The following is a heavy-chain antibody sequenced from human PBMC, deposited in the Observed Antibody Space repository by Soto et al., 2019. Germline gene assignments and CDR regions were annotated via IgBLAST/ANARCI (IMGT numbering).Heavy chain of an antibody. Sequence: QVQLQESGPGLLKASETLSLTCSVSGGSISTFYWSWIRQPPGKGLEWIGYISYSGSTNYNPSLKSRLTISLDTSKNQIFLKVISLTAAGTAVYFCARHVRRLGSSYGYSYQYWGQGTLVTVSS. D-gene: IGHD5-18*01. J-gene: IGHJ4*02. CDR1: GGSISTFY. CDR2: ISYSGST. V-gene: IGHV4-59*08. CDR3: ARHVRRLGSSYGYSYQY.